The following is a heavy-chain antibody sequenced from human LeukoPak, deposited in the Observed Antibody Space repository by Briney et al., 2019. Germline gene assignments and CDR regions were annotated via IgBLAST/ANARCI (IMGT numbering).Heavy chain of an antibody. D-gene: IGHD3-22*01. Sequence: GGSLRLSCAASGFTFSSYEMNWVRQAPGKGLEWVSYLDSRSASIYYADSVKGRFTISRDNAKQSLYLQMNGLRAEDTAVYYCARDRAHYDNSANAFDVWGQGTMVTVSS. CDR2: LDSRSASI. J-gene: IGHJ3*01. V-gene: IGHV3-48*03. CDR1: GFTFSSYE. CDR3: ARDRAHYDNSANAFDV.